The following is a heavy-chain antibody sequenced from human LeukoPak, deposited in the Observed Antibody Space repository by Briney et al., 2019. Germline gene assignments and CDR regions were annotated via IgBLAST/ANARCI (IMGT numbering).Heavy chain of an antibody. CDR2: IKQDGSEK. CDR3: ARGIVVVPADLYYYYGMDV. CDR1: GFTFSSYW. Sequence: GGSLRLSCAASGFTFSSYWMSWVSQAPGKGLEWVANIKQDGSEKYYVDSVKGRFTISRDNAKNSLYLQMNSLRAEDTAVYYCARGIVVVPADLYYYYGMDVWGQGTTVTVSS. V-gene: IGHV3-7*01. J-gene: IGHJ6*02. D-gene: IGHD2-2*01.